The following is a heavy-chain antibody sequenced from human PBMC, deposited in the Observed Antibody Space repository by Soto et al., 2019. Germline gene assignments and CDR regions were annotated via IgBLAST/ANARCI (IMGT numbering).Heavy chain of an antibody. D-gene: IGHD4-17*01. J-gene: IGHJ3*02. CDR1: GGSISSGGYS. CDR2: IYHSGST. CDR3: ARAQRYYGDNHDAFDI. Sequence: QLQLQESGSGLVKPSQTLSLTCAVSGGSISSGGYSWSWIRQPPGKGLEWIGYIYHSGSTYYNPSLKSRVTISVDRSKNQFSPKLSSVTAADTAVYYCARAQRYYGDNHDAFDIWGQGTMVTVSS. V-gene: IGHV4-30-2*01.